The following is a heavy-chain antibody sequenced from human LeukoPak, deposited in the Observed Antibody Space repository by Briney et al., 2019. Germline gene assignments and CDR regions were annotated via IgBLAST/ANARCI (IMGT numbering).Heavy chain of an antibody. CDR3: ARGLRYFDWSTLISDAFDI. J-gene: IGHJ3*02. V-gene: IGHV1-69*13. Sequence: ASVKVSCKASGGTFSSYAISWVRQAPGQGLEWMGGIIPIFGTVNYAQKFQGRVTITADESTSTAYMELSSLRSEDTAVYYCARGLRYFDWSTLISDAFDIWGQGTMVTVSS. CDR2: IIPIFGTV. D-gene: IGHD3-9*01. CDR1: GGTFSSYA.